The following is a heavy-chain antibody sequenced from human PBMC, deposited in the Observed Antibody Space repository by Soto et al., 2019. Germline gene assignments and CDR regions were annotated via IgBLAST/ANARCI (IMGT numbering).Heavy chain of an antibody. CDR1: GGSISSYY. CDR3: ARHGTYGDPDINYYYYYMDV. J-gene: IGHJ6*03. Sequence: SETLSLTCTVSGGSISSYYWSWIRQPPGKGLEWIGYIYYSGSTNYNPSLKSRVTISVDTSKNQFSLKLSSVTAADTAVYYCARHGTYGDPDINYYYYYMDVWGKGTTVTVSS. CDR2: IYYSGST. V-gene: IGHV4-59*08. D-gene: IGHD4-17*01.